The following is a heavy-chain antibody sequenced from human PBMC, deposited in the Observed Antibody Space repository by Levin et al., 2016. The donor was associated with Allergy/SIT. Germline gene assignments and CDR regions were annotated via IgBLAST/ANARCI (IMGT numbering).Heavy chain of an antibody. V-gene: IGHV1-18*01. Sequence: ASVKVSCKASGYTFTSYGISWVRQAPGQGLEWMGWISAYNGNTNYAQKLQGRVTMTTDTSTSTAYMELRSLRSDDTAVYYCARADDTATIQGYYYYGMDVWGQGTTVTVSS. CDR3: ARADDTATIQGYYYYGMDV. CDR1: GYTFTSYG. D-gene: IGHD5-18*01. J-gene: IGHJ6*02. CDR2: ISAYNGNT.